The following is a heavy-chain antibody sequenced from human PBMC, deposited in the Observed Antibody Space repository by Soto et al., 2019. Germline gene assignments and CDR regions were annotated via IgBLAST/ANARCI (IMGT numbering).Heavy chain of an antibody. J-gene: IGHJ5*02. CDR3: ATVHSGYETRDWFYP. Sequence: ASVKVSCKVSGYTLTELSMHWVRQAPGKGLEWMGGFDPEDGETIYAQKFQGRVTMTEDTSTDTAYMELSSLRSEDTAVYYCATVHSGYETRDWFYPWGQGTLVTVSS. CDR1: GYTLTELS. V-gene: IGHV1-24*01. D-gene: IGHD5-12*01. CDR2: FDPEDGET.